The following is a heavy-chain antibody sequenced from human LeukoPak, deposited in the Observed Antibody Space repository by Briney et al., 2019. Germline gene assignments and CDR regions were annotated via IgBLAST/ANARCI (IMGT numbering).Heavy chain of an antibody. V-gene: IGHV1-18*01. CDR1: GYTFTSYG. D-gene: IGHD3-3*01. J-gene: IGHJ4*02. CDR3: ARAQPLYDFWSGYYPPDY. CDR2: ISAYNGNT. Sequence: ASVKVSCKASGYTFTSYGISWVRQAPRQGLEWMGWISAYNGNTNYAQKLQGRVTMTTDTSTSTAYMELRSLRSDDTAVYYCARAQPLYDFWSGYYPPDYWGQGTLVTVSS.